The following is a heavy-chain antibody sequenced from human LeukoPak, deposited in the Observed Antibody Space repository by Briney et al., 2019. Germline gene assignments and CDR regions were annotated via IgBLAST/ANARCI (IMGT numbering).Heavy chain of an antibody. D-gene: IGHD3-16*01. CDR1: GGSISSSNYY. CDR3: ARHKMGGTGSFDY. CDR2: IYYSGST. V-gene: IGHV4-61*05. Sequence: SETLSLTCTVSGGSISSSNYYWSWIRQPPGKGLEWIGFIYYSGSTTNNPSLKSRVTISVDTSKNQFSLKLSSVTAADKAVYYCARHKMGGTGSFDYWGQGTLVTVSS. J-gene: IGHJ4*02.